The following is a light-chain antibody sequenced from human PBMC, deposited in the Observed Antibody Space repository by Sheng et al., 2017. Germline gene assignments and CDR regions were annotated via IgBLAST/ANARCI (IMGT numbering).Light chain of an antibody. Sequence: EIVLTQSPGTLSLSPGERATLSCRASQSISTSYLAWYQQKPGQAPRLLIHSTSNRATGIPDRFSGSGSGTDFTLTISSLEPEDFAVYYCQHRSNWPPITFGQGTRLEIK. CDR3: QHRSNWPPIT. V-gene: IGKV3-11*01. CDR2: STS. J-gene: IGKJ5*01. CDR1: QSISTSY.